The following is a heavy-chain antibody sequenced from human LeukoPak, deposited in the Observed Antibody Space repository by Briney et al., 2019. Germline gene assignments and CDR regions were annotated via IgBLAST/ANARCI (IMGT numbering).Heavy chain of an antibody. D-gene: IGHD5-18*01. Sequence: DPSETLSLTCAVYGGSFSGYYWSWIRQPPGKGLEWIGEINHSGSTNYNPSLKSRVTISVDTSKNQFSLKLNSVTPEDTAVYYCAREVWIQLRSPLNYFDYWGQGTLVTVSS. V-gene: IGHV4-34*01. CDR3: AREVWIQLRSPLNYFDY. CDR2: INHSGST. CDR1: GGSFSGYY. J-gene: IGHJ4*02.